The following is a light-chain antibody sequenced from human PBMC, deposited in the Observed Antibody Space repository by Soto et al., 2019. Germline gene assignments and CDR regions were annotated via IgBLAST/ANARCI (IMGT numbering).Light chain of an antibody. CDR2: GAS. Sequence: EIVLTQSPGTLSLSPGERATLSCRASQSVSSSYLAWYQQKPGQAPRVLIHGASSRATGIPDMFSGSGSGTDFTLTISRLEPEDFAVDFCQQYGNPPPNAFGQGTKVEIK. V-gene: IGKV3-20*01. CDR3: QQYGNPPPNA. J-gene: IGKJ2*01. CDR1: QSVSSSY.